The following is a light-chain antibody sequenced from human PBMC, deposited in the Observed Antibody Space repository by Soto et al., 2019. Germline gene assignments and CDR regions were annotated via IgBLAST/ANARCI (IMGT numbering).Light chain of an antibody. CDR3: LQFKSWPPMYT. J-gene: IGKJ2*01. CDR1: QDIGGK. CDR2: GPS. Sequence: DIVMTQSPVTLSVSPGERVTLSCTASQDIGGKLAWYQQTTGQAPRLLLSGPSTRASGIPARFSGSESGTEFTRTISSLQSEEFAFYYGLQFKSWPPMYTVGQGTKGDIK. V-gene: IGKV3-15*01.